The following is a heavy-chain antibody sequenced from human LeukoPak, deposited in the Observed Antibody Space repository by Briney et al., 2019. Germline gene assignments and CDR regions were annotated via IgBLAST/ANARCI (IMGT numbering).Heavy chain of an antibody. CDR1: GYTFTGYY. V-gene: IGHV1-2*04. J-gene: IGHJ5*02. CDR3: ARGITMARDGDWFDP. CDR2: INPNSGGT. Sequence: ASVKVSCKASGYTFTGYYMHWVRQAPGQGLEWMGWINPNSGGTNYAQKFQGWVTMTRDTSISTAYMELSRLRSDDTAVYYCARGITMARDGDWFDPWGQGTLVTVSS. D-gene: IGHD3-10*01.